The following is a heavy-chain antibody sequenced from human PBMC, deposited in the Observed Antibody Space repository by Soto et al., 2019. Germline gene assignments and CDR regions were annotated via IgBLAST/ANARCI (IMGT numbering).Heavy chain of an antibody. J-gene: IGHJ4*02. CDR3: AREFSNSPEAFDS. Sequence: PSETLSLTCTVSGGSITSFYWSWIRQPPGKGLEWIGYIYHTGSTNYNPSPNSRVTISVDTSRNQFSLKLNSVTAADTAVYYCAREFSNSPEAFDSWGQGTLVTVSS. CDR2: IYHTGST. CDR1: GGSITSFY. V-gene: IGHV4-59*01. D-gene: IGHD6-6*01.